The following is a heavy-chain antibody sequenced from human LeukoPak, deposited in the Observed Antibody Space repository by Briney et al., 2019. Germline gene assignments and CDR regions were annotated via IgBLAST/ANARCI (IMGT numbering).Heavy chain of an antibody. CDR2: IKHDGSQK. Sequence: GGSLRLSCATSGFTFSNYWMSWVRQAPGKGLECVANIKHDGSQKYCLDSVKGRFTISRDNAQNSLYLQMNSLRAADTAVYYCARDSSFSSDNRGQGDLVTVSS. CDR3: ARDSSFSSDN. CDR1: GFTFSNYW. D-gene: IGHD6-6*01. J-gene: IGHJ4*02. V-gene: IGHV3-7*05.